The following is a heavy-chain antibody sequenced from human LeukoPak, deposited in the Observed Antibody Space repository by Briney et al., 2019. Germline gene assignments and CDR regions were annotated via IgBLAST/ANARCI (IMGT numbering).Heavy chain of an antibody. CDR2: IIPTFGTA. Sequence: SVKVSCKASGGTFSSYAISWVRQAPGQGLEWMGGIIPTFGTANYAQKFQGRVTITADESTSTAYMELSSLRSEDTAVYYCARALYYDSSGYLFDYWGQGTLVTVSS. V-gene: IGHV1-69*13. CDR1: GGTFSSYA. D-gene: IGHD3-22*01. CDR3: ARALYYDSSGYLFDY. J-gene: IGHJ4*02.